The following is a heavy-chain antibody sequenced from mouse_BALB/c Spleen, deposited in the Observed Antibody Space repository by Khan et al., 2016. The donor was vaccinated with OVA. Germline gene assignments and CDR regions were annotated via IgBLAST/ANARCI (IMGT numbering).Heavy chain of an antibody. CDR2: INYSGNT. Sequence: EVQLQESGPGLVKPSQSLSLTCTVTGYSITSEYAWNWIRHFPGNKLEWMGYINYSGNTRYNPSLKSQISITRDTSKNQFFLQLNSVTTEDTATYYGTRKDYYDYDPFPYWGQGTLVTVSA. CDR3: TRKDYYDYDPFPY. D-gene: IGHD2-4*01. V-gene: IGHV3-2*02. CDR1: GYSITSEYA. J-gene: IGHJ3*01.